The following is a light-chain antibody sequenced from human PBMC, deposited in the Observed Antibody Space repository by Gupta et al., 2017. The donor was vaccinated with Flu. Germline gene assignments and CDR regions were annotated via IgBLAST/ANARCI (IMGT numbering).Light chain of an antibody. Sequence: PGQTASVTCSGHKWGEKNVSWYQQKSGQSPILVVYQDDRRPSGISERFSASNSGNTATLTISGAQATDEAVYYCQAWDGDVVIVFGGGTRVTVL. J-gene: IGLJ3*02. CDR1: KWGEKN. CDR3: QAWDGDVVIV. V-gene: IGLV3-1*01. CDR2: QDD.